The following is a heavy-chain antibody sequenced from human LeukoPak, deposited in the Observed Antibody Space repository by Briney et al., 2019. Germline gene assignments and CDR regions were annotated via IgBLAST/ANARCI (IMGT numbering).Heavy chain of an antibody. Sequence: GGSLRLSCAASGFXLTSFWIYWVRQAPGKGLVWVSRINSDGSKTHYAEAVKGRFTISRDNAKNTLYLQMTSLRAEDTAVYYCVREIDDERAYWSQGTLVTVSS. V-gene: IGHV3-74*01. D-gene: IGHD3-3*01. CDR3: VREIDDERAY. J-gene: IGHJ4*02. CDR1: GFXLTSFW. CDR2: INSDGSKT.